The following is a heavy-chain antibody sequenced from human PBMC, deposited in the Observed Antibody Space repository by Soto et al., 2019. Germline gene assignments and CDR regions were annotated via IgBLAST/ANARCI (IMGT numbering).Heavy chain of an antibody. CDR1: GFTVSSNC. CDR2: IYSGGST. D-gene: IGHD3-16*02. J-gene: IGHJ3*02. V-gene: IGHV3-53*04. Sequence: GGSLRLSCAASGFTVSSNCRSWVRQATGKGLEWVSVIYSGGSTYYADSVKGRFTISRHNSKNTLYLQMNSLRAEDTAVYYCARDLGDYIWGSYPLGAFDIWGQGTMVTVSS. CDR3: ARDLGDYIWGSYPLGAFDI.